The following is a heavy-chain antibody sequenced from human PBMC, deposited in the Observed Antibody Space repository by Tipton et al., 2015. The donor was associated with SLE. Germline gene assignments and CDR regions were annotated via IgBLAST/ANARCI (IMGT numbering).Heavy chain of an antibody. D-gene: IGHD2-15*01. J-gene: IGHJ3*02. V-gene: IGHV4-59*08. Sequence: TLSLTCTVSGGAISTYYWSWIRQSPGKGLEWIGYVYYTGTTNYSPSPKSRVTISLDTSKNQFSLRLTSVTGADTAVYYCARHDYNSGTYVVAVVGVATDAFDIWGQGTMVTVSS. CDR1: GGAISTYY. CDR2: VYYTGTT. CDR3: ARHDYNSGTYVVAVVGVATDAFDI.